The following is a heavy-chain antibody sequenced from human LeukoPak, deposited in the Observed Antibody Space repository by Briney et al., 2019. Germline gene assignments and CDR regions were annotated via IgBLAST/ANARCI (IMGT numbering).Heavy chain of an antibody. D-gene: IGHD3-10*01. CDR3: ARRSYYSALDY. J-gene: IGHJ4*02. V-gene: IGHV3-30-3*01. CDR1: GFTFSSYA. Sequence: GGSLRLSCAASGFTFSSYAMHWVRQAPGKGLEWVAVISYDGSNKYYADSVRGRFTISRDNSKNTLYLQMNSLRAEDTAVYYCARRSYYSALDYWGQGTLVTVSS. CDR2: ISYDGSNK.